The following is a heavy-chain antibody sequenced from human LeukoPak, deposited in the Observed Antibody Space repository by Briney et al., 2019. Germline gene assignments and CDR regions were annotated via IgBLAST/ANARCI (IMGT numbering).Heavy chain of an antibody. Sequence: GESLKISCKGSGYSFTSYWISWVRQMPGKGLEWMGRIDPSDSYTNYSPSFQGHVTISADKSISTAYLQWSSLKASDTAMYYCARRQVIGYGVQPFDYWGRGTLVTVSS. CDR3: ARRQVIGYGVQPFDY. V-gene: IGHV5-10-1*01. J-gene: IGHJ4*02. CDR1: GYSFTSYW. D-gene: IGHD4-17*01. CDR2: IDPSDSYT.